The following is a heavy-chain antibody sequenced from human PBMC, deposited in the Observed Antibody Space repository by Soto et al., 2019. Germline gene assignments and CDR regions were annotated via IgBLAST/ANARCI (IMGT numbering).Heavy chain of an antibody. J-gene: IGHJ6*02. CDR2: TYYRSKWYN. V-gene: IGHV6-1*01. Sequence: SQTLSLTCAISGDSVSSNSAAWNWIRQSPSRGLEWLGRTYYRSKWYNDYAVSVKSRITINPDTSKNQFSLQLNSVTPEDTAVYYCARCIAAAGTTLPNYYYYYGMDVWGQGTTVTVSS. CDR3: ARCIAAAGTTLPNYYYYYGMDV. D-gene: IGHD6-13*01. CDR1: GDSVSSNSAA.